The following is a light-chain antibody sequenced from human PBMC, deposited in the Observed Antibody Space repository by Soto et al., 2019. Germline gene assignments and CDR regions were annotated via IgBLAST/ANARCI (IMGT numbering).Light chain of an antibody. CDR1: SSDVGGYNY. V-gene: IGLV2-14*01. CDR2: DVS. Sequence: LTQPASVSGSPGEWITISCPGTSSDVGGYNYVSWYQQHPGKAPKLMIYDVSNRPSGVSNRFSGSKSGNTASLTISGLQAEDEADYYCSSYTSSSTPPYVFGTGTKVTVL. CDR3: SSYTSSSTPPYV. J-gene: IGLJ1*01.